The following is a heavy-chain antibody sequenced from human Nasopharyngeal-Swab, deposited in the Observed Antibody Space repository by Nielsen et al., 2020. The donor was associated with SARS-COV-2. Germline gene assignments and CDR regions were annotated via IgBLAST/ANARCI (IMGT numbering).Heavy chain of an antibody. CDR2: IYPGDSDT. CDR1: GYSFTSYW. Sequence: KVSCKGSGYSFTSYWTGWVRHMPEKGLAWMGIIYPGDSDTRYSPSFQGQVTISADKSISTAYLQWSSLKASDTAMYYCARGSFCGGDCYSGLRWFDPWGQGTLVTVSS. D-gene: IGHD2-21*02. CDR3: ARGSFCGGDCYSGLRWFDP. V-gene: IGHV5-51*01. J-gene: IGHJ5*02.